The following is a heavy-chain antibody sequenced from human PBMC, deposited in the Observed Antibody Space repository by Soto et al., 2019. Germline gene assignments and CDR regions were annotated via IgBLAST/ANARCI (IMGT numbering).Heavy chain of an antibody. Sequence: ASVKVSCKASGGTFSSYTISWVRQAPGQGLEWMGRIIPILGIANYAQKFQGRVTITADKSTSTAYMELSSLRSEDTAVYYCARALYCSGGSCYNDWFDPWGQGTLVTVSS. J-gene: IGHJ5*02. D-gene: IGHD2-15*01. V-gene: IGHV1-69*02. CDR1: GGTFSSYT. CDR3: ARALYCSGGSCYNDWFDP. CDR2: IIPILGIA.